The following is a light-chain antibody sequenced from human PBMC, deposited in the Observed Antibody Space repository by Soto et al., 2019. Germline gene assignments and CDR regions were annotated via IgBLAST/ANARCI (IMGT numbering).Light chain of an antibody. CDR2: SVS. J-gene: IGKJ1*01. CDR1: ETVSYSQ. Sequence: EIVLTQSPDTLSLSPGERATLSCRTSETVSYSQLAWYQQKPGQAPRLLIYSVSTRATGIADRFSGSGSGTDFTLTISSLEPEDFAVYYCQQRGNRPPWTFGQGTKVDI. CDR3: QQRGNRPPWT. V-gene: IGKV3D-20*02.